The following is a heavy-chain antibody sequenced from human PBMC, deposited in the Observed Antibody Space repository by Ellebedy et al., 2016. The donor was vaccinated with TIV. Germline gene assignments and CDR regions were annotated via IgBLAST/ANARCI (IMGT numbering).Heavy chain of an antibody. Sequence: GESLKISXAASGFTFGDYYMSWIRQAPGKELEWVSYISSSGSTIYYADSVKGRFTISRDNAKNSLYLQMNSLRAEDTAVYYCARSPYSSGWYVWFDPWGQGTLVTVSS. D-gene: IGHD6-19*01. CDR2: ISSSGSTI. J-gene: IGHJ5*02. CDR3: ARSPYSSGWYVWFDP. V-gene: IGHV3-11*01. CDR1: GFTFGDYY.